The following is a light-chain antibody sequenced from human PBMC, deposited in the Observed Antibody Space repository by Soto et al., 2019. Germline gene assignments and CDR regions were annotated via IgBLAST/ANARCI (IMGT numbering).Light chain of an antibody. Sequence: QSALTQPPSASGSPGQSVTISCTGTSSDVGGYNFVSWYQQHPGKAPKLMIYEVNKRPSGVPDRFSGSKSGNTASLTVSGLQAEDEADYYCTSHAGSTNLIFGGGIQLTVL. CDR1: SSDVGGYNF. J-gene: IGLJ2*01. V-gene: IGLV2-8*01. CDR3: TSHAGSTNLI. CDR2: EVN.